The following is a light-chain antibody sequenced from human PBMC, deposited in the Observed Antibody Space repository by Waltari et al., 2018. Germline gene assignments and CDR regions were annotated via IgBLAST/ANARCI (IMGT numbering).Light chain of an antibody. CDR1: KNIRSY. V-gene: IGKV1-39*01. J-gene: IGKJ1*01. Sequence: DLQMTQSPSSLSASVGDRVTISCRASKNIRSYLSWYQQKPGIAPKLVIYAASTLQSGVPSRFSGSGSGTNFTLTITSLQAEDFATYFCQASYTTLFWTFGQGTKVEIK. CDR3: QASYTTLFWT. CDR2: AAS.